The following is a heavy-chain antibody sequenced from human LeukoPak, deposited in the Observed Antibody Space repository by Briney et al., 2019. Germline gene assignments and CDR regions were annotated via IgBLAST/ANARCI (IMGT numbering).Heavy chain of an antibody. Sequence: GESLILSCAASGFTFTDYWMHWVRQVPGKGLVWVSIINTDTRGTYYADSVKGRFTISRDNAKSTLYLQMDSLRAEDTAVYYCARAGAYHFDNWGQGTLVTVSS. J-gene: IGHJ4*02. D-gene: IGHD3-16*01. V-gene: IGHV3-74*01. CDR1: GFTFTDYW. CDR3: ARAGAYHFDN. CDR2: INTDTRGT.